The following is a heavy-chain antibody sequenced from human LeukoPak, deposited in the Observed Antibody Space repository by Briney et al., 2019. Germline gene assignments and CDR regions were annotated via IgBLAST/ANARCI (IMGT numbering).Heavy chain of an antibody. CDR3: ARGSGGSLDT. V-gene: IGHV4-59*11. Sequence: SETLSLTCTVSGGSIISHYWSWIRQPPGKGLEWIGYIYYSGSTHNNPSLNSRVTISVDTSKNQFSLKLRSVTAADTAVYYCARGSGGSLDTWGQGTLVTVPS. CDR2: IYYSGST. CDR1: GGSIISHY. J-gene: IGHJ5*02. D-gene: IGHD1-26*01.